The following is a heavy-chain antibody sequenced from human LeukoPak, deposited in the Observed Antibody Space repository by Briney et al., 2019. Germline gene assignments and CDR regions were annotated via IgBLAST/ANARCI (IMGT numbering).Heavy chain of an antibody. CDR1: DGSFSGYY. V-gene: IGHV4-34*01. CDR3: ARLRYYDFWSGYYPDV. Sequence: PSETLSLTCAVYDGSFSGYYWSWIRQPPGKGLEWIGEINHSGSTNYNPSLKSRVTISADTSKNQFSLKLSSVTAADTAVYYCARLRYYDFWSGYYPDVWGQGTTVTVSS. CDR2: INHSGST. D-gene: IGHD3-3*01. J-gene: IGHJ6*02.